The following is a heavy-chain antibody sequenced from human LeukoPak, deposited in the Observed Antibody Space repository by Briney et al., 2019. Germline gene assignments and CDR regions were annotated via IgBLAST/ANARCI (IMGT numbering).Heavy chain of an antibody. CDR3: ADERAGAFDI. J-gene: IGHJ3*02. D-gene: IGHD5-24*01. CDR1: GGTFSSYA. CDR2: IIPIFGTA. V-gene: IGHV1-69*06. Sequence: ASVKVSCKASGGTFSSYAISWVRQAPGQGLEWMGGIIPIFGTANYAQKFQGRVTITADKSTSTAYMELSSLRSEDTAVYYCADERAGAFDIWGQGTMVTVSS.